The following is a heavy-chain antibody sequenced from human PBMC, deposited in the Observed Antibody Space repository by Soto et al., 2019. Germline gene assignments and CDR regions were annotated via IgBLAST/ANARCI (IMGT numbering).Heavy chain of an antibody. CDR3: ARSLAAADSSYYYYYKSV. Sequence: PSDTLSLTCTVSGGSISSYYWSWIRQPPGKGLEWIGYIYNSGSTNYNPSLKSRVTISVDTSENQFSLSLSSVTVAFTAVYSCARSLAAADSSYYYYYKSVCGKVNTVAVSS. CDR2: IYNSGST. D-gene: IGHD6-13*01. V-gene: IGHV4-59*01. CDR1: GGSISSYY. J-gene: IGHJ6*03.